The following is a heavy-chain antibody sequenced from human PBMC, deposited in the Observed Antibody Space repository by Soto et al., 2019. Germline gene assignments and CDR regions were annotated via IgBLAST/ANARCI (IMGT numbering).Heavy chain of an antibody. CDR2: IYPGDSDT. Sequence: PGESLKISCKGSGYSFTSYWIGGVRQMPGKGLEWMGIIYPGDSDTRYSPSFQGQVTISADKSISTAYLQWSSLKASDTAMYYCASNYYDSSGYYTYYYYGMDVWGQGTTVTVSS. V-gene: IGHV5-51*01. D-gene: IGHD3-22*01. CDR3: ASNYYDSSGYYTYYYYGMDV. CDR1: GYSFTSYW. J-gene: IGHJ6*02.